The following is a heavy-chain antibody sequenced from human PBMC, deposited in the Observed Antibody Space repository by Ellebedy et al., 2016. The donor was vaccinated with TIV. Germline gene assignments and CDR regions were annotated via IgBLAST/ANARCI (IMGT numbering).Heavy chain of an antibody. CDR3: AKEVEWLVLGYYFDY. CDR1: GFTFSSYS. CDR2: ISSSSSYI. J-gene: IGHJ4*02. Sequence: GGSLRLSXAASGFTFSSYSMNWVRQAPGKGLEWVSSISSSSSYIYYADSVKGRFTISRDNAKNSLYLQMNSLRAEDTAVYYCAKEVEWLVLGYYFDYWGQGTLVTVSS. V-gene: IGHV3-21*01. D-gene: IGHD6-19*01.